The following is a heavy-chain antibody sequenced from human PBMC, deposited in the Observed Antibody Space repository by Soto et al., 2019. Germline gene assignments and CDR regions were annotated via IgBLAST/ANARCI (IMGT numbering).Heavy chain of an antibody. CDR3: AREGVLFVSNYVVSDYYYYGMDV. V-gene: IGHV1-46*01. CDR2: INPSGGST. Sequence: ASVKVSFKASGYTFTSYYMHWVRQAPGQGLEWMGIINPSGGSTSYAQKFQGRVTMTRDTSTSTVYMELSSLRSEDTAVYYCAREGVLFVSNYVVSDYYYYGMDVWGQGTTVTVSS. CDR1: GYTFTSYY. D-gene: IGHD4-4*01. J-gene: IGHJ6*02.